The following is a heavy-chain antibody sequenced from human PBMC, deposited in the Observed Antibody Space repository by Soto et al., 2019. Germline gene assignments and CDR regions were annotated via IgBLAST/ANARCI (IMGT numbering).Heavy chain of an antibody. V-gene: IGHV3-23*01. CDR3: AKDLAVVMKYVPGVFDI. D-gene: IGHD2-8*01. CDR2: LSASGDMT. J-gene: IGHJ3*02. CDR1: GFSFSTYG. Sequence: EVQLLESGGGLVQPGGSLRVSCAASGFSFSTYGMSWVRQAPGKGLEWVAGLSASGDMTHYADSVKGRFTVSRDNSRNLLNLQMNSLRAEDTAEYFCAKDLAVVMKYVPGVFDIWGQGQWSPSLQ.